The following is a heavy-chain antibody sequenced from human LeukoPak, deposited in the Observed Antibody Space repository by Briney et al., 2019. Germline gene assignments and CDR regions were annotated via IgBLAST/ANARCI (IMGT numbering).Heavy chain of an antibody. V-gene: IGHV3-23*01. D-gene: IGHD5-18*01. CDR3: VRVGRIQYFDY. CDR2: ISASGGGT. CDR1: GFTFNTYA. J-gene: IGHJ4*02. Sequence: QPGGSLGLSCAASGFTFNTYAMSWVRQAPGKGLEWVSSISASGGGTVYADSVKGRVTISRDNSKNTLFLQMNSLRAEDAAVYYCVRVGRIQYFDYWGQGTPVTVSS.